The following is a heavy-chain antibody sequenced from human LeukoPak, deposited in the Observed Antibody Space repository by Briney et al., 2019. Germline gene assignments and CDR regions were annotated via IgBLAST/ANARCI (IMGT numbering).Heavy chain of an antibody. CDR3: ARDRYYYDSSGYYRLFDY. D-gene: IGHD3-22*01. Sequence: SETLSLTCTVSGGSISSSSYYWGWIRQPPGKGLEWIGSIYYSGSTHYNPSLKSRVTMSVDTSKNQFSLKLSSVTAADTAVYYCARDRYYYDSSGYYRLFDYWGQGTLVTVSS. J-gene: IGHJ4*02. V-gene: IGHV4-39*07. CDR1: GGSISSSSYY. CDR2: IYYSGST.